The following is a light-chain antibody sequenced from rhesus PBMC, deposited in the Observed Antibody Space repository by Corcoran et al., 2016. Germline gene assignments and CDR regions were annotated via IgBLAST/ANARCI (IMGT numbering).Light chain of an antibody. CDR2: YAT. V-gene: IGKV1-25*01. CDR3: QQYNSLPPT. CDR1: QGISRY. Sequence: DIQMTQSPSSVSASVGDRVTITCRASQGISRYLAWYQQKPGKAPNLLVYYATTLQSGVPSRFSGSGSGTEFTLTISSLQPEEFATYYCQQYNSLPPTFGQGTKVEIK. J-gene: IGKJ1*01.